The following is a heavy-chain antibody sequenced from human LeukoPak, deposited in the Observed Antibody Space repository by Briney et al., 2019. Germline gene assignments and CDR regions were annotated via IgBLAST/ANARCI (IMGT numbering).Heavy chain of an antibody. CDR2: IWYDEHNK. J-gene: IGHJ4*02. V-gene: IGHV3-33*01. CDR1: GFTFRKYG. CDR3: AREWGLIAVAGFPGY. Sequence: GGSLRLSCVASGFTFRKYGMQWVRQAPGKGVEWVAIIWYDEHNKYYPDSVKAPFTLSRHNSNNTLFLEMTHLRAEDTAVYYCAREWGLIAVAGFPGYWGQGALVTVSS. D-gene: IGHD6-19*01.